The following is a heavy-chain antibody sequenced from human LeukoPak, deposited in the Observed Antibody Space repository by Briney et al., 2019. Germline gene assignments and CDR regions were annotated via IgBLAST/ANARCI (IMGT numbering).Heavy chain of an antibody. D-gene: IGHD2-15*01. J-gene: IGHJ4*02. V-gene: IGHV3-30-3*01. CDR1: GLTFSSYA. Sequence: GGSLRLSCAASGLTFSSYAMHWVRQAPGKGLEWVAVISYDGSNKYYADSVKGRFTISRDNSKNTLYLQMNSLRAEDTAVYYCARLRVVAADSYFDYWGQGTLVTVSS. CDR3: ARLRVVAADSYFDY. CDR2: ISYDGSNK.